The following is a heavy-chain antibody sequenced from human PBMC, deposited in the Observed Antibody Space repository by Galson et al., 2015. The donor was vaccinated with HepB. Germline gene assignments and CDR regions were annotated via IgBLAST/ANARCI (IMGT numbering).Heavy chain of an antibody. CDR1: GFTFSHYY. D-gene: IGHD4-17*01. CDR3: ARAPTTVTEFDY. V-gene: IGHV3-11*05. CDR2: ISSTDSYK. Sequence: SLRLSCAASGFTFSHYYMNWIRQAPGKGLEWLSYISSTDSYKKYADSVKGRFTISRDNAKNSLSLQMNSLRAEDTAVYYCARAPTTVTEFDYWGQGTLVTVSS. J-gene: IGHJ4*02.